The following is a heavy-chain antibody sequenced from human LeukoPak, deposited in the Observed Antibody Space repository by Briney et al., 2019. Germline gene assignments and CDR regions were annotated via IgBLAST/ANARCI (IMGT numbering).Heavy chain of an antibody. Sequence: GESLKISCKGSGYSFTSYWIGWVRQMPGKGLEWMGIIYPGDSDTRYSPSFQGQVTISADKSISTAYLQWSSLRASDTAMYYCARHYHNPYYYDFWSGYYLPRDYYYGMDVWGQGTAVTVSS. CDR3: ARHYHNPYYYDFWSGYYLPRDYYYGMDV. CDR1: GYSFTSYW. V-gene: IGHV5-51*01. CDR2: IYPGDSDT. D-gene: IGHD3-3*01. J-gene: IGHJ6*02.